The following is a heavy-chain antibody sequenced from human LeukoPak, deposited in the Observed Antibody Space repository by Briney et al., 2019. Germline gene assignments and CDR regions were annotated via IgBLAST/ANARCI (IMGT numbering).Heavy chain of an antibody. D-gene: IGHD3-22*01. J-gene: IGHJ3*02. V-gene: IGHV4-30-4*08. CDR1: GGSISSGDYS. Sequence: SETLSLTCTVSGGSISSGDYSWSWIRQPPGKGLEWIGYIYYSGSTYYNPSLKSRVTISVDTSKNQFSLKLSSVTAADTAVYYCARSKDYYDSSGFGAFDIWGQGTMVTVSS. CDR2: IYYSGST. CDR3: ARSKDYYDSSGFGAFDI.